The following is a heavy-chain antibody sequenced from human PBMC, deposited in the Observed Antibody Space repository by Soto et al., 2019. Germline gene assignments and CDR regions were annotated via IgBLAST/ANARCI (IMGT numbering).Heavy chain of an antibody. V-gene: IGHV3-23*01. CDR3: AKTLTYSSYYCMDV. CDR2: ISGSGDST. CDR1: GFTFSSYA. Sequence: GGSLRLSCAASGFTFSSYAMSWVRQAPGKGLEWVSAISGSGDSTNYADSVKGRFTISRDNSKNTLNLQMNSLRAEDTAVYYCAKTLTYSSYYCMDVWRQATTVTVSS. J-gene: IGHJ6*02.